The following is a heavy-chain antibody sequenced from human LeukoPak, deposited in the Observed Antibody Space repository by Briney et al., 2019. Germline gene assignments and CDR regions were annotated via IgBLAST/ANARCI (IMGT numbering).Heavy chain of an antibody. D-gene: IGHD2-21*01. J-gene: IGHJ3*02. CDR1: GFTFSTYF. CDR3: ARERQDTILHSGAFDI. V-gene: IGHV3-30-3*01. Sequence: GRSLRLSCAASGFTFSTYFMHWVRQAPGKGLEWVADIASDGSHTFYVESVKGRFTISRDNSKNTLYLQMNSLRAEDTAVYFCARERQDTILHSGAFDIWAKGQWSPSLQ. CDR2: IASDGSHT.